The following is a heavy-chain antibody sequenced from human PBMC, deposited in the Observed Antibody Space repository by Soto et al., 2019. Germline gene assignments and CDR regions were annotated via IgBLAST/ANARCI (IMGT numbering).Heavy chain of an antibody. CDR2: ISSNGGST. CDR3: ARGSNTGTTFGMDV. V-gene: IGHV3-64*02. CDR1: GFTFSSYA. Sequence: EVQLVESGEGLVQPGGSLRLSCAASGFTFSSYAMLWVRQAPGKGLEYVSAISSNGGSTYYADSVKGRFTISRDNSKNTLYLQMGSLRAEDMAVYYCARGSNTGTTFGMDVWGQGTTVTVSS. J-gene: IGHJ6*02. D-gene: IGHD1-7*01.